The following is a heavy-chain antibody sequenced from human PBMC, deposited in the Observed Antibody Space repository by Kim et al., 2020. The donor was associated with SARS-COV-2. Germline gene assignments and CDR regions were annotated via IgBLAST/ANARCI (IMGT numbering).Heavy chain of an antibody. V-gene: IGHV3-23*01. J-gene: IGHJ5*02. CDR3: AKAGAYCSSASCYDWFDP. D-gene: IGHD2-2*01. Sequence: KGRFTISKDNSKNTLYLQMNRLRAEDTAVYYCAKAGAYCSSASCYDWFDPWGQGTLVTVSS.